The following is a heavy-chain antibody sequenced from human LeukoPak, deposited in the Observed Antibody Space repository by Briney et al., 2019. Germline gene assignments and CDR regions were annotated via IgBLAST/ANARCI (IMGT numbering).Heavy chain of an antibody. V-gene: IGHV3-74*01. CDR3: ARGPNSNWSGLDF. Sequence: GGSLRLSCTASGFSFSEHWMHWARQLPGKGLVWVSRISPTGSTTSYADSVKGRFTVSRDNAKNTLYLQVNNLRAEDTAVYYCARGPNSNWSGLDFWGQGTLLTVSS. CDR2: ISPTGSTT. J-gene: IGHJ4*02. CDR1: GFSFSEHW. D-gene: IGHD6-6*01.